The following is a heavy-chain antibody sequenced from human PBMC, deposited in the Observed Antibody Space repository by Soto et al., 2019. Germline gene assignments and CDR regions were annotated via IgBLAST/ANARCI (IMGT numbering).Heavy chain of an antibody. CDR2: IYYSGST. CDR3: ARVGDIVATIYYFDY. Sequence: QVQLQESGPGLVKPSQTLSLPCTVSGLSISSGVLYWIWMRQPPGKALEWIGYIYYSGSTYYNPSLKSRVTISVDTSKNQFSLKLSSVTAADTAVYYCARVGDIVATIYYFDYWGQGTLVTVSS. V-gene: IGHV4-30-4*01. J-gene: IGHJ4*02. CDR1: GLSISSGVLY. D-gene: IGHD5-12*01.